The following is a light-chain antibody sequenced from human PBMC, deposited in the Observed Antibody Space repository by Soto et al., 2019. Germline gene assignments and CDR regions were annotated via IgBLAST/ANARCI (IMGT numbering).Light chain of an antibody. Sequence: SVLTQPPSTSGTPGQRVTISCSGSNSNIGVNTVNWYQQLPGTAPKLLIYSNNQRPSGVPDRFSGSKSGTSASLAINGLQSEDEADYYCAAWDDSLSGYVFGTGTKVTVL. J-gene: IGLJ1*01. V-gene: IGLV1-44*01. CDR3: AAWDDSLSGYV. CDR1: NSNIGVNT. CDR2: SNN.